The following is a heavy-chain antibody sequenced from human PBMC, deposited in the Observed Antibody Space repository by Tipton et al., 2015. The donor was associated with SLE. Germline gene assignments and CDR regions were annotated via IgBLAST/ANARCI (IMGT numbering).Heavy chain of an antibody. J-gene: IGHJ3*02. CDR3: ARWTTVVTPGAFDI. CDR2: IYYSGST. D-gene: IGHD4-23*01. CDR1: GGSISSGSYY. Sequence: TLSPTCTVSGGSISSGSYYWSWIRQPAGKGLEWIGYIYYSGSTNYNPSLKSRVTISVDTSKNQFSLKLSSVTAADTAVYYCARWTTVVTPGAFDIWGQGKMVTVSS. V-gene: IGHV4-61*10.